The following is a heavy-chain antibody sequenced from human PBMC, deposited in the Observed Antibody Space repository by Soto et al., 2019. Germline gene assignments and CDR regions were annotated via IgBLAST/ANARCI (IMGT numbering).Heavy chain of an antibody. Sequence: SETLSLTCTVSGGSVSSGSYYWSWIRQPPGKGLEWIGYIYYSGSTNYNPSLKSRVTISVDTSKNQFSLKLSSVTAADTAVYYRAREFYCRSGFDYWGQGTLGTVSS. CDR2: IYYSGST. CDR3: AREFYCRSGFDY. D-gene: IGHD3-10*01. CDR1: GGSVSSGSYY. J-gene: IGHJ4*02. V-gene: IGHV4-61*01.